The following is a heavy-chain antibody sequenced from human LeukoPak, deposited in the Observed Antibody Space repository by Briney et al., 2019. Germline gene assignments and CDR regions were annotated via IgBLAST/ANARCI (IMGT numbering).Heavy chain of an antibody. J-gene: IGHJ4*02. Sequence: GGSLRLSCAASGFTFDDYAMHWVRQAPGKGLEWVSGISWNSGSIGYADSVKGRFTISRDNAKNSLYLQMNSLRAEDTAVYYCAKEGFGEFAFDYWGQGTLVTVSS. CDR1: GFTFDDYA. D-gene: IGHD3-10*01. CDR3: AKEGFGEFAFDY. V-gene: IGHV3-9*01. CDR2: ISWNSGSI.